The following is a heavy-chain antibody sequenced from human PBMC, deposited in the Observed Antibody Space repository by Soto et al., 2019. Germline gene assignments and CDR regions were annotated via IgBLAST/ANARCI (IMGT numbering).Heavy chain of an antibody. V-gene: IGHV3-23*01. CDR2: ISGSGGST. CDR3: AYSSAPFDY. CDR1: GFTFSSYA. Sequence: GGSLRLSCAASGFTFSSYAMSWVRQAPGKGLEWVSAISGSGGSTYYADYVKGRLTISRDNSKNTLYLQMNSLRAEDSAVYYWAYSSAPFDYWGQGTLVNVPS. D-gene: IGHD6-25*01. J-gene: IGHJ4*02.